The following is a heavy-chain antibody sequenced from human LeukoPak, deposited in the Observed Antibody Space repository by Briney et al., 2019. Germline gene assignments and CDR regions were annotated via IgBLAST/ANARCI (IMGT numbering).Heavy chain of an antibody. CDR2: ISAYNGNT. J-gene: IGHJ4*02. Sequence: GASVKVSCKASGYTFTSYGISWVRQAPGQGLEWMGWISAYNGNTNYAQKLQGRVTMTTDTSTSTAYMELRSLRSDDTAVYYCARDGRRDGYNSGLDYWGQGTLVTVSS. CDR3: ARDGRRDGYNSGLDY. CDR1: GYTFTSYG. V-gene: IGHV1-18*01. D-gene: IGHD5-24*01.